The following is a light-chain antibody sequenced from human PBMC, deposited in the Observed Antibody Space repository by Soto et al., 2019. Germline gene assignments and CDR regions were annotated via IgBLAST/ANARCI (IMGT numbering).Light chain of an antibody. V-gene: IGKV1-5*03. J-gene: IGKJ3*01. CDR2: EAS. CDR1: RSIGSW. Sequence: DIQMTQSPSTLSASVGDRVTITCRARRSIGSWLAWYQQKPGKAPKLLIYEASSLEDGVPSRFGGSGSGTELSLTISSLHPDDFATYSCHQYNAYPGTFGPGTKVDIK. CDR3: HQYNAYPGT.